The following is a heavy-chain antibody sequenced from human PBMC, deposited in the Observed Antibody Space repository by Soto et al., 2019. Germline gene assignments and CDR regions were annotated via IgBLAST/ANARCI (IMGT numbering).Heavy chain of an antibody. J-gene: IGHJ4*02. V-gene: IGHV3-7*01. CDR1: GFTFSSYW. D-gene: IGHD2-8*02. CDR2: IKQDGGEK. Sequence: EVQLVESGGGLVQPGESLRLSCAASGFTFSSYWMTWVRQAPGKGLEWVANIKQDGGEKYYLDSVKGRFTIPRDNAKNSLYLQMNSLRIEDTAVYYCARETGFLLNLRYCNETTCPEDYWGQGALVTVSS. CDR3: ARETGFLLNLRYCNETTCPEDY.